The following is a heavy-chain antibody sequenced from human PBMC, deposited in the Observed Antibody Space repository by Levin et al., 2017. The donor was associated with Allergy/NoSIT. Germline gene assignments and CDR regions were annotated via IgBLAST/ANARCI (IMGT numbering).Heavy chain of an antibody. CDR1: GYTFTNYG. V-gene: IGHV1-18*01. Sequence: ASVKVSCKASGYTFTNYGINWVRQAPGQGLEWMGWISGYNGNTNYAQKLQGRVIMTTDKSTSTAYMELRSLRSDDTAVYYCARGTGTKGSPTFDYWGQGTLVTVSS. CDR2: ISGYNGNT. D-gene: IGHD1-1*01. CDR3: ARGTGTKGSPTFDY. J-gene: IGHJ4*02.